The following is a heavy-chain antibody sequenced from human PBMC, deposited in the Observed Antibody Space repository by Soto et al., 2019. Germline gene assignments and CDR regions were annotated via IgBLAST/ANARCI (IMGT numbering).Heavy chain of an antibody. CDR1: GGPFISYA. Sequence: SVKVSCKASGGPFISYAIIWARQAPGQGLEWMGGIIPIFGTANYAQKFQGRVTITADESTSTAYMELSSLRSEDTAVYYCASNFGVNPDYYYGMDVWGQGTTVTVSS. CDR2: IIPIFGTA. V-gene: IGHV1-69*01. D-gene: IGHD3-3*01. J-gene: IGHJ6*02. CDR3: ASNFGVNPDYYYGMDV.